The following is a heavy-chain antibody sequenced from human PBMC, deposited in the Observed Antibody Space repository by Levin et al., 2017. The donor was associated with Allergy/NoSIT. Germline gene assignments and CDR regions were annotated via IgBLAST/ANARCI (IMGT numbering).Heavy chain of an antibody. Sequence: PSETLSLTCTVSDASISNSRCYWSWIRQHPGKGLEWIGYIYYSGSTYYNSSLQSRVTISVDTSQNQFSLKLRSLTDADTAVYFCARLCGDHFDYWGQGTTVTVSS. CDR2: IYYSGST. CDR1: DASISNSRCY. J-gene: IGHJ4*02. CDR3: ARLCGDHFDY. D-gene: IGHD4-17*01. V-gene: IGHV4-31*03.